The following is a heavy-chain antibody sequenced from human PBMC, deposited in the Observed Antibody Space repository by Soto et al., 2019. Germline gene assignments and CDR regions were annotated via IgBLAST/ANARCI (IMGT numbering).Heavy chain of an antibody. V-gene: IGHV4-31*03. CDR3: ARGSDVDTAMPFDY. CDR1: GGSISSGGYY. D-gene: IGHD5-18*01. Sequence: QVQLQESGPGLVKPSQTLSLTCTVSGGSISSGGYYWSWIRQHPGKGLEWIGYIYYSGSTYYNPSLKSRVTISVDTSKNQFSLKLSSVTAADTAVYYCARGSDVDTAMPFDYWGQGTLVTVSS. CDR2: IYYSGST. J-gene: IGHJ4*02.